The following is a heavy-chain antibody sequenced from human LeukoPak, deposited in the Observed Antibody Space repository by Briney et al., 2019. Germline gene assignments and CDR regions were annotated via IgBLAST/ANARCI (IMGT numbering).Heavy chain of an antibody. V-gene: IGHV3-48*03. CDR1: GFTFRSYE. D-gene: IGHD3-3*01. J-gene: IGHJ4*02. Sequence: PGGSLRLSCEDSGFTFRSYEMNWVRQAPGKGLEWIAYLSSSGSAFSYADSVKGRFTIARDNAKYSVYLEMNSLRADDTAVYYCARSARLMKGVVEVTALDDWGQGTLVTVSS. CDR2: LSSSGSAF. CDR3: ARSARLMKGVVEVTALDD.